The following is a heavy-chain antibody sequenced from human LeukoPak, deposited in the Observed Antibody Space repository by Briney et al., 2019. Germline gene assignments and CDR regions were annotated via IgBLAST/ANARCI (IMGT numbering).Heavy chain of an antibody. D-gene: IGHD6-13*01. J-gene: IGHJ4*02. CDR2: IKQDGSEK. V-gene: IGHV3-7*03. CDR1: GFTFSSYW. Sequence: PGRSLRLSYAASGFTFSSYWMSWVRQAPGKGLEWVANIKQDGSEKYYVDSVKGRFTISRDNAKNSLYLQMNSLRAEDTAVYYCARIPGIAAAGIDYWGQGTLVTVSS. CDR3: ARIPGIAAAGIDY.